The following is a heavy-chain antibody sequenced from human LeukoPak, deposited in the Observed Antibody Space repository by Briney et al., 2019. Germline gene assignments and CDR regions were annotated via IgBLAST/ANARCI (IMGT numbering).Heavy chain of an antibody. CDR3: ARDGGYDSSSHDAFDI. V-gene: IGHV3-64*01. Sequence: KPGGSLRLSCAASGFTFSSYAMHWVRQAPGKGLEYVSTISANGGSTYYANSVKGRFTISRDNSKNTLYLQMGSLRAEDMAVYYCARDGGYDSSSHDAFDIWGQGTMVTVSS. CDR2: ISANGGST. D-gene: IGHD3-22*01. J-gene: IGHJ3*02. CDR1: GFTFSSYA.